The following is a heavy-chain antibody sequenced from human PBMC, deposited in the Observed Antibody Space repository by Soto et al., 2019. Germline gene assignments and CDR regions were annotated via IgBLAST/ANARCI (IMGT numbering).Heavy chain of an antibody. CDR3: ARAYYGMDV. V-gene: IGHV4-59*01. CDR2: IYYSGST. J-gene: IGHJ6*02. Sequence: ETLSLTCTVSGGSISSYYWSWIRQPPGKGLEWIGYIYYSGSTNYNPSLKSRVTISVDTSKNQFSLKLSSVTAADTAVYYCARAYYGMDVWGQGTSVTVAS. CDR1: GGSISSYY.